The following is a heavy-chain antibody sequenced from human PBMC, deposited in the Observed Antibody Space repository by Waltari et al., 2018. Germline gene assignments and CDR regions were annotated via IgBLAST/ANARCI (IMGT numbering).Heavy chain of an antibody. CDR3: ARHPSYWGSCNFDQ. J-gene: IGHJ1*01. CDR2: IFYNAQT. CDR1: GGSIKSGSYY. D-gene: IGHD3-16*01. Sequence: QMQESGPGLVKPSETLSLTCTVSGGSIKSGSYYWGWIRQPPGKTLEWIGSIFYNAQTYKNPALESRITMSIDTSKNQFSLDLTSVTAADTALYFCARHPSYWGSCNFDQWGQGSLVIVSS. V-gene: IGHV4-39*01.